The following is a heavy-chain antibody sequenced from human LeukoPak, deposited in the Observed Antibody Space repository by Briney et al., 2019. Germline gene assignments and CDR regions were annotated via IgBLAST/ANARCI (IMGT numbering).Heavy chain of an antibody. CDR1: GGSFSGYY. J-gene: IGHJ3*02. CDR3: ARGGYDFWSGYSIGAFDI. Sequence: TSETLSLTCAVYGGSFSGYYWSWIRQPPGKGLEWIGEINHSGSTNYNPSLKSRVTISVDTSKNQFSLKLSSVTAADTAVYYCARGGYDFWSGYSIGAFDIWGQGTMVTVSS. V-gene: IGHV4-34*01. D-gene: IGHD3-3*01. CDR2: INHSGST.